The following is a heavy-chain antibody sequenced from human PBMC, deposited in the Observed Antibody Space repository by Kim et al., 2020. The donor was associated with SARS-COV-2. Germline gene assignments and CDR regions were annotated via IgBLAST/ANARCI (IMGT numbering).Heavy chain of an antibody. CDR3: AREEDSGAVYGMDV. CDR1: GFNFNIYS. Sequence: GGSLRLSCVASGFNFNIYSMNWVRQAPGKGLEWISYIRRSSTTIYYADSVRGRFTISRDDAKNSLYLQMNSLRDEDTAVYYCAREEDSGAVYGMDVWGQGTTVTVSS. D-gene: IGHD6-19*01. J-gene: IGHJ6*02. V-gene: IGHV3-48*02. CDR2: IRRSSTTI.